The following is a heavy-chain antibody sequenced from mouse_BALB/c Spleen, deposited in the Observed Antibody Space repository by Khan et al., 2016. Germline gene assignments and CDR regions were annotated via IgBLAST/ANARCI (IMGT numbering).Heavy chain of an antibody. J-gene: IGHJ1*01. D-gene: IGHD2-1*01. V-gene: IGHV1-37*01. Sequence: VQLKRSGPELVKPGASVKISCKASGYSFTGYFMNWVKQSHGKSLEWIGRVNPYNGDTFYNQKFKGKASMTVDKSSRTAHMELLSLTSEDSAVYYCGRGGNYVNLYFYFWGAGTTVTVSS. CDR2: VNPYNGDT. CDR3: GRGGNYVNLYFYF. CDR1: GYSFTGYF.